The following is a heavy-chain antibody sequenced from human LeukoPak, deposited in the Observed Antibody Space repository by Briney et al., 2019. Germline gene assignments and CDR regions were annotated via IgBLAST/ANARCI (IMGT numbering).Heavy chain of an antibody. V-gene: IGHV1-2*04. D-gene: IGHD3-22*01. CDR1: GGTFSSYA. CDR3: ARAGEVVIEDYYGMDV. Sequence: ASVKVSCKASGGTFSSYAISWVRQAPGQGLEWMGWINPNSGGANYAQKFQGWVTMTRDTSISTAYMELSRLRSDDTAVYYCARAGEVVIEDYYGMDVWGQGTTVTVSS. CDR2: INPNSGGA. J-gene: IGHJ6*02.